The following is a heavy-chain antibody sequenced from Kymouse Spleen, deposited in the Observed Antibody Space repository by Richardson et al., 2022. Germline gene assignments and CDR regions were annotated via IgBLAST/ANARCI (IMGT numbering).Heavy chain of an antibody. V-gene: IGHV4-39*01. Sequence: QLQLQESGPGLVKPSETLSLTCTVSGGSISSSSYYWGWIRQPPGKGLEWIGSIYYSGSTYYNPSLKSRVTISVDTSKNQFSLKLSSVTAADTAVYYCARHGYSSSDWFDPWGQGTLVTVSS. CDR2: IYYSGST. D-gene: IGHD6-6*01. CDR1: GGSISSSSYY. CDR3: ARHGYSSSDWFDP. J-gene: IGHJ5*02.